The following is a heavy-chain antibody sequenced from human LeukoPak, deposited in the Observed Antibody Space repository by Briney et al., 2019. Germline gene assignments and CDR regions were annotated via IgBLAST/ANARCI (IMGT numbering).Heavy chain of an antibody. CDR3: ARDRDVPAVTSFDY. D-gene: IGHD2-2*01. CDR1: GYTFTSYG. V-gene: IGHV1-18*04. J-gene: IGHJ4*02. Sequence: ASVKVSCKASGYTFTSYGISWVRQAPGQGLEWMGWISAYNGNTNYAQKLQGRVTTTTDTSTSTAYMELRSLRSDDTAVYYCARDRDVPAVTSFDYWGQGTLVTVSS. CDR2: ISAYNGNT.